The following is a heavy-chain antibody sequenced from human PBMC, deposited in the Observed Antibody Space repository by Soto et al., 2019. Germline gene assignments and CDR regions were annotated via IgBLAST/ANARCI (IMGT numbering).Heavy chain of an antibody. J-gene: IGHJ4*02. CDR1: GGSISSRSHY. CDR3: ATADGFGVVTPFFEY. D-gene: IGHD3-3*01. CDR2: SFYRGST. Sequence: PSETLSLTCTVPGGSISSRSHYWGWIRQSPGKHLEWIGSSFYRGSTHYNPSLKTRVTISVDTSKNQVSLKLYSVTAADTAVYYCATADGFGVVTPFFEYWGQGILVTVSS. V-gene: IGHV4-39*01.